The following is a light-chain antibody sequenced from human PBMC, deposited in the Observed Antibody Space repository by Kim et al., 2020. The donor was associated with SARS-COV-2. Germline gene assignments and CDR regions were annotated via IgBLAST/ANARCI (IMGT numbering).Light chain of an antibody. CDR2: DVT. V-gene: IGLV2-14*03. J-gene: IGLJ1*01. Sequence: QSALTQPASVSGSPGQSITISCTGTSSDIGGHNYVAWYQQLPGKAPKLIINDVTTRPSGVSDRFSGSKSDNTASLTISGLQADDEADYYCLSYTDRSTYVFGTGTRVTVL. CDR1: SSDIGGHNY. CDR3: LSYTDRSTYV.